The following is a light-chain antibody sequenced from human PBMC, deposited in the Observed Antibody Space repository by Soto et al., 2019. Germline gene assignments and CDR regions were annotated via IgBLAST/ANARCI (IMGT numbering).Light chain of an antibody. CDR2: KAS. CDR3: QQYNAYSRT. Sequence: DIPMTQSPSTLSVSVGDRVTITCRASQTISSWLAWYQQKPGKAPKLLIYKASSLETGVPSRFSGSGSGTEFTLTISSLQPDDFATYYCQQYNAYSRTFGQGTKLEIK. J-gene: IGKJ2*01. V-gene: IGKV1-5*03. CDR1: QTISSW.